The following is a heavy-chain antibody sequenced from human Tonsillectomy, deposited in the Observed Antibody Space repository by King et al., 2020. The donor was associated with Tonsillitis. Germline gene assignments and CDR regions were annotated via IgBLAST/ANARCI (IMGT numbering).Heavy chain of an antibody. Sequence: VQLVESGGGLVQPGGSLRLSCAASGFTFSSYWMNWSRQAPGKGLEWVANIKQDGSQRYYVDSVKGRFTISRDNAKNSLYLQMNSLRADDTAMYYCAGGAGWLTDSWGQGTLVTVSS. CDR3: AGGAGWLTDS. D-gene: IGHD5-12*01. J-gene: IGHJ4*02. CDR1: GFTFSSYW. V-gene: IGHV3-7*01. CDR2: IKQDGSQR.